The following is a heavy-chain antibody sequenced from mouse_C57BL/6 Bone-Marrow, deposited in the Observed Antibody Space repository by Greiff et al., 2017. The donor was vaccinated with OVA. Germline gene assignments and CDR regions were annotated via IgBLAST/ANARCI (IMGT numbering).Heavy chain of an antibody. D-gene: IGHD1-1*01. CDR3: ARGNFGSSLYAMDY. CDR2: IDPANDNT. V-gene: IGHV14-3*01. CDR1: GFNIKNTY. Sequence: VQLQQSVAELVRPGASVKLSCTASGFNIKNTYMHWVKQRPEQGLEWIGRIDPANDNTKYAPKFQGKATMTADTSSNTAYLQLSSLSAEDTAVYCCARGNFGSSLYAMDYWGQGTSVTVSS. J-gene: IGHJ4*01.